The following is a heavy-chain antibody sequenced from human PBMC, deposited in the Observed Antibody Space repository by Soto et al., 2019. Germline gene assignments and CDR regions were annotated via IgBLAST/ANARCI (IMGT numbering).Heavy chain of an antibody. CDR2: ISSSSSYI. V-gene: IGHV3-21*01. D-gene: IGHD6-13*01. CDR1: GFTFSSYS. J-gene: IGHJ6*02. CDR3: AREPAAPYYYYGMDV. Sequence: EVQLVESGGGLVKPGGSLRLSCAASGFTFSSYSMNWVRQAPGKGLEWVSSISSSSSYIYYADSVKGRFTISRDNAKNSLYLQMNSLRAEDTAVYYCAREPAAPYYYYGMDVWGQGTTVTVSS.